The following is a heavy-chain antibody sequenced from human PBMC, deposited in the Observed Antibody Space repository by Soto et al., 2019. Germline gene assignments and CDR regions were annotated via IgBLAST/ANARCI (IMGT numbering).Heavy chain of an antibody. J-gene: IGHJ3*02. D-gene: IGHD1-1*01. CDR1: GFTFSSYA. V-gene: IGHV3-23*01. CDR2: ISGSGGST. CDR3: ATEGQLAGAFDI. Sequence: GGSLRLSCAASGFTFSSYAMSWVRQAPGKGLEWVSAISGSGGSTYYADSVKGRFTISRDNSKNTLYLQMNSLRAEDTAVYYGATEGQLAGAFDIWGQGTMVTVSS.